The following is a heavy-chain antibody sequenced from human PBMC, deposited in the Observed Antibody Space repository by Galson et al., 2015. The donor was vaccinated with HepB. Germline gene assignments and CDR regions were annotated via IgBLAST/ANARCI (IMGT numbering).Heavy chain of an antibody. CDR1: GFTFSSYW. CDR3: ARGVVVISGISPLGY. Sequence: SLRLSCAASGFTFSSYWMHWVRQAPGKGLVWVSRINSDGSSTSYADSVKGRFTISRDNAKNTLYLQMNSLRAEDTAVYYCARGVVVISGISPLGYWGQGTLVTVSS. V-gene: IGHV3-74*01. D-gene: IGHD3-22*01. J-gene: IGHJ4*02. CDR2: INSDGSST.